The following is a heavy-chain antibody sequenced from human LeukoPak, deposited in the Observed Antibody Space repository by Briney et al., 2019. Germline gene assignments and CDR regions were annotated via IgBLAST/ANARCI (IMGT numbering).Heavy chain of an antibody. CDR2: ISWDGGST. V-gene: IGHV3-43*02. J-gene: IGHJ1*01. CDR3: AKDSVPNCSSTSCYALAYFQH. Sequence: GGSLRLSCAASGFTFSSSAMSWVRQAPGKGLEWVSLISWDGGSTYYADSVKGRFTISRDNSKNSLYLQMNSLRTEDTALYYCAKDSVPNCSSTSCYALAYFQHWGQGTLVTVSS. CDR1: GFTFSSSA. D-gene: IGHD2-2*01.